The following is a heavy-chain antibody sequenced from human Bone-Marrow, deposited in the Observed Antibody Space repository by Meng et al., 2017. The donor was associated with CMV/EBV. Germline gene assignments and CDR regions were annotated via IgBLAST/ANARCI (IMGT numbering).Heavy chain of an antibody. V-gene: IGHV1-2*02. J-gene: IGHJ5*02. D-gene: IGHD1-20*01. CDR3: ARTGNWNYVNWFDP. Sequence: ASVKVSCKAYGYTFSTYGLTWVRQAPGQGFEWMGWINPDTGGTKYAQNFQGRVTMTRATSIATAYMELTRLRSDDTAVYYCARTGNWNYVNWFDPWGQGTLVTVSS. CDR2: INPDTGGT. CDR1: GYTFSTYG.